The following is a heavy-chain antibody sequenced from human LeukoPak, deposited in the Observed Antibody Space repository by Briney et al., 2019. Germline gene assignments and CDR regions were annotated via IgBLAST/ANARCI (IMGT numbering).Heavy chain of an antibody. V-gene: IGHV3-43*01. D-gene: IGHD5-12*01. Sequence: GGSLRLSCAASGFTFDDYTMHGVRQAPGKGLEGVSLISWDGGSTYYADSVKGRFTISRDNSKNSLYLQMNSLRTEDTALYYCAKDIGYPYYYGTDVWGQGTTVTVSS. CDR2: ISWDGGST. CDR1: GFTFDDYT. J-gene: IGHJ6*02. CDR3: AKDIGYPYYYGTDV.